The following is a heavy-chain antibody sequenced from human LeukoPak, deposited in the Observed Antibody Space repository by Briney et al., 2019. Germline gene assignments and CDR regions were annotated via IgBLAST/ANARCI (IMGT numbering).Heavy chain of an antibody. CDR3: ARGGDYLDY. CDR2: ISSGSSDI. Sequence: GGSLRLSCAASGFTFSTYSMTWVRQAPGKGLEWVSSISSGSSDISYADSVKGRFTISRDNANNSLYLQMNSLRAEDTAVYYCARGGDYLDYWGRGTLVTVSS. J-gene: IGHJ4*02. CDR1: GFTFSTYS. V-gene: IGHV3-21*04.